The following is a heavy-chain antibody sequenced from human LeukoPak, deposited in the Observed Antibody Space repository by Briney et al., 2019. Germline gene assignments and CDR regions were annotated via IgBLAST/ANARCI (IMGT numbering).Heavy chain of an antibody. CDR3: AARESSGWPISDS. CDR2: INQDGSEK. J-gene: IGHJ4*02. Sequence: GGSLRLSCAASGFTFSSYWMSWVRQAPGKGLEWVANINQDGSEKYYVDSVKGRFTISRDNAKNSLYLQMNSLRAEDTAVYYCAARESSGWPISDSWGQGSLVTVSS. D-gene: IGHD6-19*01. V-gene: IGHV3-7*01. CDR1: GFTFSSYW.